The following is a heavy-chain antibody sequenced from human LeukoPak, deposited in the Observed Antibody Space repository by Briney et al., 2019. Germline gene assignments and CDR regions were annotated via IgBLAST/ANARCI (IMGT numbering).Heavy chain of an antibody. CDR3: ARVTGYMVEDYFDY. CDR1: GGSISSYY. V-gene: IGHV4-59*01. D-gene: IGHD6-13*01. Sequence: SETLSLTCTVSGGSISSYYWSWIRQPPGKGLEWIGYIYYSGSANYHPSLKSRVTISVDTSRNRFSLRLSSVTAADTAVYYCARVTGYMVEDYFDYWGQGTLVTVSS. J-gene: IGHJ4*02. CDR2: IYYSGSA.